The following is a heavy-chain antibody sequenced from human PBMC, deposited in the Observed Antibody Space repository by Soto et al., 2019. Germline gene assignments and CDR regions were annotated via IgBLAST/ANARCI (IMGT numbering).Heavy chain of an antibody. CDR3: ATRSKVLSGYFFDI. CDR2: INSDGSST. Sequence: GGSLRLSCAASGFTFSSYWMHWVRQAPGKGLVWVSRINSDGSSTSYADSVKGRFTISRDNAKNTLYLQMNSLRAEDTAVYYCATRSKVLSGYFFDIWGQGTMVTVSS. CDR1: GFTFSSYW. V-gene: IGHV3-74*01. J-gene: IGHJ3*02. D-gene: IGHD3-3*01.